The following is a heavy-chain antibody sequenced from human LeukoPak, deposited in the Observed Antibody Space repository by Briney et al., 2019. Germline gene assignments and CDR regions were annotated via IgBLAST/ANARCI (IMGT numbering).Heavy chain of an antibody. CDR2: IYYSGST. CDR1: GGSISSYY. D-gene: IGHD1-26*01. V-gene: IGHV4-59*08. CDR3: ARHSGSLRRSSAFDI. J-gene: IGHJ3*02. Sequence: SETLSLTCTVSGGSISSYYWSWIRQPPGKGLEWIGYIYYSGSTNYNPSLKSRVTISVDTSKNQFSLKLSSVTAADTAVYYCARHSGSLRRSSAFDIWGQGTMVTVSS.